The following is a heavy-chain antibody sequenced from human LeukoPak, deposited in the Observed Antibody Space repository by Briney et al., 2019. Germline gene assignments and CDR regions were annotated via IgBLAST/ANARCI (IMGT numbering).Heavy chain of an antibody. Sequence: GGSLRLSCAASGFTFSSYAMSWVRQAPGKGLEWVAIISYDGSNKYYADSVKGRFTLSRDNSKNTLYLQMNSLRAEDTAVYYCAKNRADSSSWYFDYWGQGTLVTVSS. CDR1: GFTFSSYA. CDR2: ISYDGSNK. V-gene: IGHV3-30*18. J-gene: IGHJ4*02. CDR3: AKNRADSSSWYFDY. D-gene: IGHD6-13*01.